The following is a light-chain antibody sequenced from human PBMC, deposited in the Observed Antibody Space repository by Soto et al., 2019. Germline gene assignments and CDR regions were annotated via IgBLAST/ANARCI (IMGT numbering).Light chain of an antibody. CDR1: RSDVGHYDY. Sequence: QSVLTQPASVSGSPGQSITISCTGTRSDVGHYDYVSWYQHHPGKAPKLIIYDVSSRPSGISNRFSGSKSGNTASLVISGLQTEDEADYYCNSYTGDNPRFYVFGTGTKVTVL. CDR2: DVS. CDR3: NSYTGDNPRFYV. V-gene: IGLV2-14*03. J-gene: IGLJ1*01.